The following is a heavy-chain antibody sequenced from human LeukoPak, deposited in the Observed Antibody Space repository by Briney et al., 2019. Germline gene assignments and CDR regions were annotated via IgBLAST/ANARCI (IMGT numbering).Heavy chain of an antibody. V-gene: IGHV4-61*02. J-gene: IGHJ6*03. CDR1: SGSLSSGSYY. CDR3: ARDGGWDYYYYYMDV. D-gene: IGHD3-16*01. Sequence: PSETLSLTCTVSSGSLSSGSYYWSWIRQPAGKGLEWIGRIYSSGSTNYNPSLQSRVAISLDTSENQFSLMLTSVTAADTAVYYCARDGGWDYYYYYMDVWGKGTTVTVSS. CDR2: IYSSGST.